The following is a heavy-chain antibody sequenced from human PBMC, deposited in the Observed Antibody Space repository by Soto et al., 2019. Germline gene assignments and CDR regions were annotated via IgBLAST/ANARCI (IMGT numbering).Heavy chain of an antibody. V-gene: IGHV1-69*01. CDR1: GGTFSSSA. J-gene: IGHJ4*02. D-gene: IGHD3-22*01. Sequence: QVQLVQSGAEVKKPGSSVKVSCKASGGTFSSSAISWVRQAPGQGLEWMGGIIPIFGTANYAQKFKGRVTITAYESTGTAYMELGSLRSEDTAVYYCARGAKYYDSSGSFEYWGQGTLVPVSS. CDR2: IIPIFGTA. CDR3: ARGAKYYDSSGSFEY.